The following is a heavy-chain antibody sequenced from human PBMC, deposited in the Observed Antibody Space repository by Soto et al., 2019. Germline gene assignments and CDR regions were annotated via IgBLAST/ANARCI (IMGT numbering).Heavy chain of an antibody. J-gene: IGHJ4*02. CDR1: GGSISSGGYY. CDR2: IYYSGST. Sequence: QVQLQESGPGLVKPSQTLSLTCTVSGGSISSGGYYWSWIRQHPGKGLEWIGYIYYSGSTYYNPSLKSRVTISVDTSKNQFSLKLSSVIAADTAVYYCARAIDYYDSSGYYPHYYFDYWGQGTLVTVSS. D-gene: IGHD3-22*01. V-gene: IGHV4-31*03. CDR3: ARAIDYYDSSGYYPHYYFDY.